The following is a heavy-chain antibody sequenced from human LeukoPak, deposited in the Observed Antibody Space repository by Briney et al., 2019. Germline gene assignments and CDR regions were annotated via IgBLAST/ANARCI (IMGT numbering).Heavy chain of an antibody. J-gene: IGHJ4*02. D-gene: IGHD1-26*01. Sequence: PSETLSLTCTVSGGSISSSSYYWGWIRQPPGQGLVWIGSIYYSGITYYNPSLKSRVTISVDTTKNQFSLKLSSVTAADTAVYYCARQPSIVGATKGWFDYWGQRTLVTVSS. CDR1: GGSISSSSYY. CDR2: IYYSGIT. CDR3: ARQPSIVGATKGWFDY. V-gene: IGHV4-39*01.